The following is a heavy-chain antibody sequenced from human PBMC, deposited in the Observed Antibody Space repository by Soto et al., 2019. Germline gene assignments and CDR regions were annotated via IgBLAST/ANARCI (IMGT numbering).Heavy chain of an antibody. CDR1: GFTFSSYT. CDR3: ARDQGYCSGGSCYVAGY. V-gene: IGHV3-74*01. J-gene: IGHJ4*02. CDR2: LKTDGSST. Sequence: PGGSLRLSCAASGFTFSSYTMSWVRQGPGKGLVWVSRLKTDGSSTTYADSVKGRFTISRDNAKNTLYLQLNSLRAEDTAVYYCARDQGYCSGGSCYVAGYWGQGTLVTVSS. D-gene: IGHD2-15*01.